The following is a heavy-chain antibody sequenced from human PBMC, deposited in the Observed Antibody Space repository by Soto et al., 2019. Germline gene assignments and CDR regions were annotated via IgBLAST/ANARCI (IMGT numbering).Heavy chain of an antibody. J-gene: IGHJ6*02. CDR2: IWYDGSNK. V-gene: IGHV3-33*01. D-gene: IGHD3-22*01. CDR1: VFTFSIYG. Sequence: RGSLVLSCASSVFTFSIYGMHWVRQAPGKGLDWVAVIWYDGSNKYYADSVKGRFTISRDNSKNTLYLQMNSLRAEDTAVYYCAREFVVTTYYYYYYGMDVWGQGTPVTVSS. CDR3: AREFVVTTYYYYYYGMDV.